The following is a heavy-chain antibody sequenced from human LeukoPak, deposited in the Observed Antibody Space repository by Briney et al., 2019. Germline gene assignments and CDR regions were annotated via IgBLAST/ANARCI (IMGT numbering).Heavy chain of an antibody. CDR1: GFTFSSSS. D-gene: IGHD6-25*01. V-gene: IGHV3-48*04. CDR3: ARVRGGYYFDY. Sequence: PGGSLRLSCAASGFTFSSSSMNWVRLAPGKGLEWVSYISTSSSNIYYADSVKGRFTISRDNAKNSLYLQMNSLRADDTAVYYCARVRGGYYFDYWGQGTLVTVSS. CDR2: ISTSSSNI. J-gene: IGHJ4*02.